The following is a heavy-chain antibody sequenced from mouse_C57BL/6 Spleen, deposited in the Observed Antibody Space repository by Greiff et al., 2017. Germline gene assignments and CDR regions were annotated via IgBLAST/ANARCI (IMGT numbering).Heavy chain of an antibody. J-gene: IGHJ2*01. CDR3: AISDYCGSSYYFDY. CDR2: IDPSDSYT. V-gene: IGHV1-69*01. D-gene: IGHD1-1*01. CDR1: GYTFTSYW. Sequence: VQLQQPGAELVMPGASVKLSCKASGYTFTSYWMHWVKQRPGQGLEWIGEIDPSDSYTNYNQKFKGKSTLTVDKSSSTASMQLSSLTSEDSAVYYCAISDYCGSSYYFDYWGQGTTLTVSS.